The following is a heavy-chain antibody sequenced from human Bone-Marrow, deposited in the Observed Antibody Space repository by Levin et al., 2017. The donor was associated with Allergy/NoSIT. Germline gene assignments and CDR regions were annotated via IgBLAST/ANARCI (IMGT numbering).Heavy chain of an antibody. CDR2: FGSIDDT. CDR1: GFTFSGHA. J-gene: IGHJ4*02. Sequence: QPGGSLRLSCAASGFTFSGHAMSWVRQAPGKGLEWVSAFGSIDDTYYADSVKGRFTVSRDNSKNTLYLQMNSLRAEDTAVYYCAKTQGYFDYWGQGTLVTVSS. CDR3: AKTQGYFDY. V-gene: IGHV3-23*01.